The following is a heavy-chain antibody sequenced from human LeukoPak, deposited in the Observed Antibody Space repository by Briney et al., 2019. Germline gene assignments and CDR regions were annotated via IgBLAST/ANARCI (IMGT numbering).Heavy chain of an antibody. CDR2: MYYSERN. CDR1: GGSIRSYY. CDR3: PRAKERVAGFFDY. Sequence: PSETLSLTCTVSGGSIRSYYWRWVRQPPGKGREWVGYMYYSERNNYNRCLKSRVTISVDMSKNQFYLKLSSVTAADTAVYYCPRAKERVAGFFDYWGQGTLVTVSS. V-gene: IGHV4-59*01. D-gene: IGHD6-19*01. J-gene: IGHJ4*02.